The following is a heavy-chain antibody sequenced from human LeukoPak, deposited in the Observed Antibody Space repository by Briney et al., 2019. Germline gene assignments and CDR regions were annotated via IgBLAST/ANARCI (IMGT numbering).Heavy chain of an antibody. CDR3: AKAGVYGPMRTYYYYYYYMDV. D-gene: IGHD4-17*01. V-gene: IGHV3-23*01. CDR1: GFTFSSYW. CDR2: ISGSGGST. Sequence: GGSLRLSCAASGFTFSSYWMSWVRQAPGKGLEWVSAISGSGGSTYYADSVKGRFTISRDNSKNTLYLQMNSLRAEDTAVYYCAKAGVYGPMRTYYYYYYYMDVWGKGTTVTISS. J-gene: IGHJ6*03.